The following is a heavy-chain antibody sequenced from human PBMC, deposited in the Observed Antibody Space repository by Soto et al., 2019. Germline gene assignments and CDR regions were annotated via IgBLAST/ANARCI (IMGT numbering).Heavy chain of an antibody. CDR1: GGTFSSYA. Sequence: SVKVSCKASGGTFSSYAISWVRQAPGQGLEWMGGIIPIFGTANYAQKFQGRVTIAADESTSTAYMELSSLRSEDTAVYYCARGGSMDTAMVMPYYYYYYGMDVWGQGTTVTVSS. V-gene: IGHV1-69*13. D-gene: IGHD5-18*01. CDR3: ARGGSMDTAMVMPYYYYYYGMDV. CDR2: IIPIFGTA. J-gene: IGHJ6*02.